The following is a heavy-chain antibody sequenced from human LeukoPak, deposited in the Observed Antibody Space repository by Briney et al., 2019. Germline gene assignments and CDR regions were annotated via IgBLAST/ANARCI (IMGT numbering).Heavy chain of an antibody. CDR2: IKEDGSEK. Sequence: GGSLRLSCAASGFTFGSYWMNWVRQAPGKGLEWVASIKEDGSEKYYVDSVKGRFTISRDYAKSSLHLQMNSLRAEDTAVYYYATGNWNDVGYWGQGTLVTVSS. D-gene: IGHD1-1*01. J-gene: IGHJ4*02. CDR1: GFTFGSYW. CDR3: ATGNWNDVGY. V-gene: IGHV3-7*01.